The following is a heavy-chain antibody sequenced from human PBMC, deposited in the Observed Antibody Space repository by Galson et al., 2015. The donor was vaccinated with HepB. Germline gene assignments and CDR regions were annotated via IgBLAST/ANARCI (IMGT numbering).Heavy chain of an antibody. D-gene: IGHD5-12*01. CDR2: ISGSGASI. CDR1: GFTFSSYA. J-gene: IGHJ4*02. V-gene: IGHV3-23*01. CDR3: AKSRISGYEAFDS. Sequence: LRLSCAASGFTFSSYAMSWVRQAPGKGLEWVSGISGSGASISYADSVKGRFTISRDNSKSTLYLQVNSLRAEDTAVYYCAKSRISGYEAFDSWGQGTLVTVSS.